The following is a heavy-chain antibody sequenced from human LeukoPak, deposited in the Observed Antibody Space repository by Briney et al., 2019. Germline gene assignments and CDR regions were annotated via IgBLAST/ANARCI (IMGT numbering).Heavy chain of an antibody. CDR2: ISSSSSYI. D-gene: IGHD2-15*01. V-gene: IGHV3-21*04. J-gene: IGHJ3*02. CDR1: GFTFSSYS. Sequence: GGSLRLSCAASGFTFSSYSMNWVRQAPGKGLEWVSSISSSSSYIYYADSVKGRFTISRDNAKNSLYLQMNSLRAEDTAVYYCARSFCSGGSCLREDAFDIWGQGTMVTVSS. CDR3: ARSFCSGGSCLREDAFDI.